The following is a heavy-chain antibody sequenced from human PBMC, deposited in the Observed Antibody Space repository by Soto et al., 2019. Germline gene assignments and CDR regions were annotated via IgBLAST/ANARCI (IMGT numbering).Heavy chain of an antibody. V-gene: IGHV1-18*01. CDR3: ARHHGPTTSENWFDP. J-gene: IGHJ5*02. CDR1: GYTFFTYD. Sequence: QVHLVQSGVEVKTPGASVKVSCQASGYTFFTYDISWVRQAPGQGLEWMGWLSTYSGDTKYAHKFQGRVTMPTDKSTTTAYLELRSLRSDDTAVYYCARHHGPTTSENWFDPWGQGTLVTVSS. CDR2: LSTYSGDT. D-gene: IGHD5-12*01.